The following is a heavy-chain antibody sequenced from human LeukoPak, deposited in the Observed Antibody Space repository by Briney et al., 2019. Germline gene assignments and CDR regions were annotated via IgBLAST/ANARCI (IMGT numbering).Heavy chain of an antibody. CDR3: AKVGAYGDYARHDY. J-gene: IGHJ4*02. Sequence: SETLSLTCAVSGYPITTGSYWGWIRQPPGKGLEWIGNIYHSGSTYYNPSLKSRVTISADTSKNQLSLKLTSVTAADTAVYYCAKVGAYGDYARHDYWGQGTLVTVSS. CDR1: GYPITTGSY. D-gene: IGHD4-17*01. CDR2: IYHSGST. V-gene: IGHV4-38-2*01.